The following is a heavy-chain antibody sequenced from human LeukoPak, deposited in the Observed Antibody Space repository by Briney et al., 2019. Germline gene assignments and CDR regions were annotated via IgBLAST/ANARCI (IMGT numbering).Heavy chain of an antibody. CDR1: GFSPITNG. D-gene: IGHD3-16*01. J-gene: IGHJ4*02. CDR3: AKEYLAFAPGT. V-gene: IGHV3-30*02. CDR2: IRYDETNK. Sequence: PGGSLRLSCAASGFSPITNGMHWVRQAPGKGLEWVAFIRYDETNKYYADSVKGRFAISRDNSKNTLYLQMNSLRAEDTAVYYCAKEYLAFAPGTRGQGTLVTVSS.